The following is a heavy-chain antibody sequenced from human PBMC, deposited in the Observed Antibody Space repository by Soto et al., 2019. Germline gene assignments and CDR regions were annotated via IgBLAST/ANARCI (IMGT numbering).Heavy chain of an antibody. CDR2: ISYDGSKK. CDR1: GFTFSSYG. Sequence: GGSLRLSCAASGFTFSSYGMHWVRQAPGKGLEWVAVISYDGSKKYYVDSVKGRFTISRDNSKNTLYLQMDSLRAEDTAVFYCAKDYGTLEYYFDYWGQGALVTVSS. D-gene: IGHD3-10*01. V-gene: IGHV3-30*18. CDR3: AKDYGTLEYYFDY. J-gene: IGHJ4*02.